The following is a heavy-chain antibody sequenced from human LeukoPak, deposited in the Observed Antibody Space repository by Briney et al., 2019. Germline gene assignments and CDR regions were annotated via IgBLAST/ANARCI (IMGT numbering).Heavy chain of an antibody. D-gene: IGHD2-15*01. V-gene: IGHV1-18*01. Sequence: ASVKVSCKASGYTFTSHPISWVRQAPGQGLEWVGWSSTSNGATNYAQKLQGRVTMTTDTSTTTAYLEVRTLTSDDTAVYYCARDPGAAVFDYWGQGTLVIVSS. J-gene: IGHJ4*02. CDR2: SSTSNGAT. CDR1: GYTFTSHP. CDR3: ARDPGAAVFDY.